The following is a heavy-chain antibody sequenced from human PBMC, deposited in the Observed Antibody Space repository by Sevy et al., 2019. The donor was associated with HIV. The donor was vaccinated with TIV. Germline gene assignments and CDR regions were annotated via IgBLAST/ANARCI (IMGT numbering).Heavy chain of an antibody. Sequence: GGSVRLSCAASGFTFSSYGMHWVRQTPGKGVEWVGVIWYDGSKKNYGDSVKGRFTISRDNSKNTLYLQMNSLRAEDTAVYYCARGLAALPGYYYGMDVWGQGTTVTVSS. J-gene: IGHJ6*02. CDR1: GFTFSSYG. CDR2: IWYDGSKK. CDR3: ARGLAALPGYYYGMDV. V-gene: IGHV3-33*01. D-gene: IGHD6-6*01.